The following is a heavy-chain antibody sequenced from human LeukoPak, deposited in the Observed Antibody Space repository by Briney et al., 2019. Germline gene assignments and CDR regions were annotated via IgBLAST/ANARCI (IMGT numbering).Heavy chain of an antibody. D-gene: IGHD3-22*01. J-gene: IGHJ4*02. CDR3: ARDLDSSGSY. CDR1: GYTFTSYG. V-gene: IGHV1-18*01. Sequence: ASVTVSCKASGYTFTSYGISWVRQAPGQGLEWMGWISVYNDNTNSAQKLQGRVTMTTDTSTSTAYMELRSLRSDDTAVYYCARDLDSSGSYWGQGTLVTVSS. CDR2: ISVYNDNT.